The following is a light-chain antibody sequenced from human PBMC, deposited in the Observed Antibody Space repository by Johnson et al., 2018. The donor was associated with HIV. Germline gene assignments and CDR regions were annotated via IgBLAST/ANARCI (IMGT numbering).Light chain of an antibody. CDR2: DNH. CDR3: GTWDTSLSAGRV. J-gene: IGLJ1*01. V-gene: IGLV1-51*01. CDR1: SSNIVNIY. Sequence: QSVLTQPPSVSAAPGQKVTISCSASSSNIVNIYISWYQHLPGTAPKLLIYDNHKRPSGIPDRFSGSKSGTSVTLAITGLQTGDEADYYCGTWDTSLSAGRVFGTGTMVTVL.